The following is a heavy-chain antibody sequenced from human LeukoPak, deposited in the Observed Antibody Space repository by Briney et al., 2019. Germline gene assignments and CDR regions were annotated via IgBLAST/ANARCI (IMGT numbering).Heavy chain of an antibody. CDR3: ARDRNGDGATYFSY. J-gene: IGHJ4*02. CDR2: IYSSGST. CDR1: GGSINGHY. D-gene: IGHD4/OR15-4a*01. V-gene: IGHV4-4*07. Sequence: PSETLSLTCIVSGGSINGHYWSWIRQPAGKGLEWIGRIYSSGSTLYNPSLKSRVTMSVDSSKNQFSLNLSSVTAADTAVYYCARDRNGDGATYFSYWGQGTLVTVSS.